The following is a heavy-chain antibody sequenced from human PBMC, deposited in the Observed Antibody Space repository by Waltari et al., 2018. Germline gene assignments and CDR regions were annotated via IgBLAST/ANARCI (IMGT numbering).Heavy chain of an antibody. Sequence: QVQLQESGPGLVKPSQTLSLTCTVSGGSISSGGYYWSWIRQHPGQGLAGIGYTYHSGSTYYNPALKSRVTISVDRSKNQFSLKLSSVTAADTAVYYCARGLYDYVWGSYRYNWFDPWGQGTLVTVSS. J-gene: IGHJ5*02. V-gene: IGHV4-31*03. CDR2: TYHSGST. CDR3: ARGLYDYVWGSYRYNWFDP. CDR1: GGSISSGGYY. D-gene: IGHD3-16*02.